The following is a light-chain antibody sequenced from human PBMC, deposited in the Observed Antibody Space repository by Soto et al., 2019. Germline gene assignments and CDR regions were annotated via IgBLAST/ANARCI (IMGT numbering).Light chain of an antibody. CDR2: DAS. Sequence: EVVLTQSPATLSVSPGDRATLSCRASQYIGSAVAWYHQRSGQAPRLLIFDASIRVPTTPARFSGSVSGTEFTLTISSLESEDFAVYFCQQYCDRPRTFGQGTKVEIK. V-gene: IGKV3-15*01. J-gene: IGKJ1*01. CDR1: QYIGSA. CDR3: QQYCDRPRT.